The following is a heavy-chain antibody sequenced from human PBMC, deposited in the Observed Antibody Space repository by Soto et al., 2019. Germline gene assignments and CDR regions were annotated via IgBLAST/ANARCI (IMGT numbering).Heavy chain of an antibody. CDR2: INNDGSVS. CDR1: GFTFSNYW. J-gene: IGHJ6*03. D-gene: IGHD2-15*01. Sequence: EVQLVESGGGLVQPGGSLRLSCVASGFTFSNYWMYWVRQAPGEGLVWVSRINNDGSVSSYADSVKGRLTISRDNIKSTLDLQMDSLRAEDTAVYYCARGDCVGGTGYSLEGSVYYYMDVWGKGTTVTVFS. CDR3: ARGDCVGGTGYSLEGSVYYYMDV. V-gene: IGHV3-74*01.